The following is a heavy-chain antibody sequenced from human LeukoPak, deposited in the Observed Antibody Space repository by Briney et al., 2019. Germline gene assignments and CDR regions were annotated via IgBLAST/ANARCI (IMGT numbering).Heavy chain of an antibody. Sequence: SETLSLTCAVYGVSFSGYYWSWIRQPPGKGLEWFGEINHSGSTNYNPSLKSRVTISVDTSKNQFSLKLSSVTAADTAVYYCARETDSAPNWFDPWGQGTLVTVSS. J-gene: IGHJ5*02. CDR3: ARETDSAPNWFDP. CDR2: INHSGST. CDR1: GVSFSGYY. D-gene: IGHD3-22*01. V-gene: IGHV4-34*09.